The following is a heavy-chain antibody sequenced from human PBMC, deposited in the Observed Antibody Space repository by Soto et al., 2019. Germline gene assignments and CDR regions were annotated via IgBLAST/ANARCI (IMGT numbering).Heavy chain of an antibody. D-gene: IGHD6-13*01. Sequence: ASVKVSCKASGYTFTSYGISWVRQAPGQGLEWMGWISAYNGNTNYAQKLQGRVTMTTDTSTSTAYMELRSLRSDDTAVYYCARGARPYSSSWPPRNDAFDIWGQGTMVTVSS. J-gene: IGHJ3*02. CDR2: ISAYNGNT. V-gene: IGHV1-18*01. CDR1: GYTFTSYG. CDR3: ARGARPYSSSWPPRNDAFDI.